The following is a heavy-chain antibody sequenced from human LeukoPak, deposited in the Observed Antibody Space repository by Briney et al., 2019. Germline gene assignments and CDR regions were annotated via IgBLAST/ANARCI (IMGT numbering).Heavy chain of an antibody. CDR2: IYHSGST. V-gene: IGHV4-4*02. Sequence: SGTLSLTCAVSGGSISSSNWWSWVRQPPGKGLEWIGEIYHSGSTNYNPSLKSRVTISVDKSKNQFSLKLSSVTAADTAVYYCARHQELRYFDWLLNGHFDYWGQGTLVTVSS. D-gene: IGHD3-9*01. CDR1: GGSISSSNW. CDR3: ARHQELRYFDWLLNGHFDY. J-gene: IGHJ4*02.